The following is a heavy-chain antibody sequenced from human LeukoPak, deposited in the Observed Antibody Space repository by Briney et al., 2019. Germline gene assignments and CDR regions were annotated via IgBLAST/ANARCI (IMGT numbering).Heavy chain of an antibody. Sequence: PSETLSLTCTVSGGSISSYYWSWIRQPPGKGLEWIGYIYTSGSTNYNPSLKSRVTISVDTSKNQFSLKLSSVTAADTAVYYCASEYSSSSGFDYWGQGTLVTVSS. J-gene: IGHJ4*02. CDR3: ASEYSSSSGFDY. CDR2: IYTSGST. D-gene: IGHD6-6*01. V-gene: IGHV4-4*09. CDR1: GGSISSYY.